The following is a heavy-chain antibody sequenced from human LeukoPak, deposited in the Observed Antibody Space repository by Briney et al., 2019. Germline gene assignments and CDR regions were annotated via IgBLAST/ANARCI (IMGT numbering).Heavy chain of an antibody. CDR2: ISWNSGNI. CDR1: GFTFDDYA. D-gene: IGHD1-26*01. J-gene: IGHJ5*02. V-gene: IGHV3-9*01. Sequence: GGSLRLSCAAPGFTFDDYAMHWVRQAPGKGLEWVSGISWNSGNIGYADSVKGRFTISRDNAKNSLYLQMNSLRAEDTALYYCARESGWFDPWGQGTLVTVSS. CDR3: ARESGWFDP.